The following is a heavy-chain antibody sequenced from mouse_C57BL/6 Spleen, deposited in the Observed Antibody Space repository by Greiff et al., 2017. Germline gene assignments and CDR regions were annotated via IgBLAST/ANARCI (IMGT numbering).Heavy chain of an antibody. CDR3: AREGGVYFDY. CDR1: GFTFSDYY. V-gene: IGHV5-16*01. CDR2: INYDGSST. Sequence: EVKLVESEGGLVQPGSSMKLSCTASGFTFSDYYMAWVRQVPEKGLEWVANINYDGSSTYYLDSLKSRFIISRDNAKNILYLQMSSLKSEDTATYYCAREGGVYFDYWGQGTTLTVSS. J-gene: IGHJ2*01.